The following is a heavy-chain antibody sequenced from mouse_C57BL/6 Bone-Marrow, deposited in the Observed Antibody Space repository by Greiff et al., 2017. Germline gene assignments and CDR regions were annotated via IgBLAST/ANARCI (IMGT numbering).Heavy chain of an antibody. CDR2: IDPSDSYT. J-gene: IGHJ4*01. Sequence: VQLQQPGAELVMPGASVKLSCKASGYTFTSYWMHWVKQRPGQGLEWIGEIDPSDSYTNYNQKFKGKSTLTVDKSSSTAYMQLSSLTSEDSAVYYCARRLTVPYAMDYWGQGTSVTVSS. CDR3: ARRLTVPYAMDY. V-gene: IGHV1-69*01. D-gene: IGHD4-1*01. CDR1: GYTFTSYW.